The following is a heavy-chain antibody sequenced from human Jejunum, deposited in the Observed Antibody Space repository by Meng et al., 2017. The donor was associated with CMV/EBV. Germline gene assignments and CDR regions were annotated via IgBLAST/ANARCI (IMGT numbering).Heavy chain of an antibody. CDR2: IYRTGGT. J-gene: IGHJ6*03. CDR3: ARASLHAYMDV. D-gene: IGHD5/OR15-5a*01. V-gene: IGHV3-53*01. Sequence: CVGSGLTFRSYAMSWVRQAPGKGLEWVSVIYRTGGTYYADSVRGRFAISRDNSKNTVFLQMNSLRADDTAVYYCARASLHAYMDVWGQGTTGTVSS. CDR1: GLTFRSYA.